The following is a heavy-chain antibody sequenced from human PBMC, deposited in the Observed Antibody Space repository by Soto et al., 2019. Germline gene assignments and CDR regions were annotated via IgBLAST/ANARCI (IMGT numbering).Heavy chain of an antibody. D-gene: IGHD3-10*01. Sequence: PGGSLRLSCAASGFILNDFYMSWVRQAPGKGLEWVSYISTSSSYTNYADSVKGRFTVSRDNAKNSLYLQMNSLRVEDTAVYYCARDRPSGSYPRYYYFDFWGQGT. CDR3: ARDRPSGSYPRYYYFDF. CDR2: ISTSSSYT. J-gene: IGHJ4*02. CDR1: GFILNDFY. V-gene: IGHV3-11*05.